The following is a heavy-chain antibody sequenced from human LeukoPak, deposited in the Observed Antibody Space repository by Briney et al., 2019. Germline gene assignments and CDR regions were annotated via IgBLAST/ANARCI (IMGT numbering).Heavy chain of an antibody. V-gene: IGHV4-34*09. CDR2: INHSGST. CDR1: GGSFSGYY. J-gene: IGHJ4*02. Sequence: SETLSLTCAVYGGSFSGYYWSWIRQPPGKGLEWIGEINHSGSTNYNPSLKSRVTISVDTSENQFSLKLSSVTAADTAVYYCARVNYGSATKEDYWGQGTLVTVSS. CDR3: ARVNYGSATKEDY. D-gene: IGHD3-10*01.